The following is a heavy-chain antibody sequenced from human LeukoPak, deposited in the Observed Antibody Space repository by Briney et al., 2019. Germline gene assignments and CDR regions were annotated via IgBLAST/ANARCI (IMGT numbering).Heavy chain of an antibody. D-gene: IGHD3-3*01. CDR3: ARASFITIFGVVIIEYFDY. CDR2: IYYSGST. CDR1: GGSISSYY. V-gene: IGHV4-59*01. Sequence: SETLSLTCTVSGGSISSYYWSWIRQPPGKGLEWIGYIYYSGSTNYNPSLKSRVTISVDTSKNQFSLKLSSVTAADTAVYYCARASFITIFGVVIIEYFDYWGQGTLVTVSS. J-gene: IGHJ4*02.